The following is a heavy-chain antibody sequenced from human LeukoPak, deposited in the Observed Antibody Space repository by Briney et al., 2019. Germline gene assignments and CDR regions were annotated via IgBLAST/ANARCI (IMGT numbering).Heavy chain of an antibody. D-gene: IGHD6-19*01. CDR1: GYTLTELS. Sequence: AAVKVSFKVSGYTLTELSMHWVRQPPGKGLEGMGVFEPEDGETIYAQKFQGRVTMTEDTSTDTAYMDLSNLRSEDTAVYYCATLMGIAVAHDAFDIWGQGTMVTVSS. V-gene: IGHV1-24*01. CDR2: FEPEDGET. J-gene: IGHJ3*02. CDR3: ATLMGIAVAHDAFDI.